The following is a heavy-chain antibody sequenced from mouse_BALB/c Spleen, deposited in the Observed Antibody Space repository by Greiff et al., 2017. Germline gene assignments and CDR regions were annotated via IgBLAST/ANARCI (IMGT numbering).Heavy chain of an antibody. D-gene: IGHD1-2*01. CDR1: GYSITSGYY. Sequence: EVKLQESGPGLVKPSQSLSLTCSVTGYSITSGYYWNWIRQFPGNKLEWMGYISYDGSNNYNPSLKNRISITRDTSKNQFFLKLNSVTTEDTATYYCAREGLTTATKFAYWGQGTLVTVSA. CDR2: ISYDGSN. V-gene: IGHV3-6*02. CDR3: AREGLTTATKFAY. J-gene: IGHJ3*01.